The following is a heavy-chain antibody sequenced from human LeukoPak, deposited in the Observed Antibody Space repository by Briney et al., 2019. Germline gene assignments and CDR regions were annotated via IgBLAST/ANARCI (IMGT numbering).Heavy chain of an antibody. D-gene: IGHD3-22*01. CDR1: GDTLSSYA. V-gene: IGHV1-69*05. J-gene: IGHJ1*01. CDR3: ARDRGYYYDSSGSYFQE. CDR2: IFPIFGTA. Sequence: SVKVSCKASGDTLSSYAISLVRQAPGQGLECMGGIFPIFGTANYTQKFQGRVTITTDESTSTAYMELSSLRTEDTAVYYCARDRGYYYDSSGSYFQEWGQGTLVTLSS.